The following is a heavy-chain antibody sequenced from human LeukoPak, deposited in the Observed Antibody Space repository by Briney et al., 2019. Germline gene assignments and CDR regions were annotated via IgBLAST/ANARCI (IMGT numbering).Heavy chain of an antibody. CDR3: ARESIAARQDFDY. V-gene: IGHV3-11*01. Sequence: GGSLRLSCAASGFTFSDYYMSWIRQAPGKGREWVSYISSSGSTIYYADSVKGRFTISRDNAKNSLYLQMNSLRAEDTAVYYCARESIAARQDFDYWGQGTLVTVSS. J-gene: IGHJ4*02. CDR2: ISSSGSTI. CDR1: GFTFSDYY. D-gene: IGHD6-6*01.